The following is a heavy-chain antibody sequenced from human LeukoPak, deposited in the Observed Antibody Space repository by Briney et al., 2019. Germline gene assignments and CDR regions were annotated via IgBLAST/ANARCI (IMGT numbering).Heavy chain of an antibody. CDR2: INPNSGDT. V-gene: IGHV1-2*02. CDR1: GCTFTGNY. Sequence: ASVKVSCKSSGCTFTGNYMHWVRQAPGQGLEWMGWINPNSGDTKYAQNFQGRVTMTRDTSITTTYMELSSLRSDDTAVYYCVRDRHTVAVAATLDYWGQGTLVIASS. CDR3: VRDRHTVAVAATLDY. D-gene: IGHD6-19*01. J-gene: IGHJ4*02.